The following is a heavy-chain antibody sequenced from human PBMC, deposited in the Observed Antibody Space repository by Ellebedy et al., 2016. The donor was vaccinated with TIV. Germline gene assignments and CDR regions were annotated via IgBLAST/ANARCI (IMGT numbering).Heavy chain of an antibody. Sequence: SETLSLXXTVSCISTSSGDHCWSWIRQSPGQGLDWIGNIYYSGSTYYNPSLKSRLTISVDTSKSQFSLRLSSVTAADTALYYCARARVNRDIAYGNWFDPWGQGTLVTVSS. CDR1: CISTSSGDHC. CDR2: IYYSGST. V-gene: IGHV4-30-4*01. J-gene: IGHJ5*02. CDR3: ARARVNRDIAYGNWFDP. D-gene: IGHD2-15*01.